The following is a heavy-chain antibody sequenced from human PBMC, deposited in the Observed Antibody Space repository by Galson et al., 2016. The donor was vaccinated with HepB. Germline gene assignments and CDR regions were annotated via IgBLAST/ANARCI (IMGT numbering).Heavy chain of an antibody. Sequence: SLRLSCAASGFTFSSYNMKWVRQTPGKGLEWVSYISPNGGTTYYADSVKGRFTISRDNARNSLYLQMNSLRDEDSAVYYCARGLPFHSSGWYFDYWGQGALVTVSS. CDR2: ISPNGGTT. CDR1: GFTFSSYN. J-gene: IGHJ4*02. D-gene: IGHD6-19*01. V-gene: IGHV3-48*02. CDR3: ARGLPFHSSGWYFDY.